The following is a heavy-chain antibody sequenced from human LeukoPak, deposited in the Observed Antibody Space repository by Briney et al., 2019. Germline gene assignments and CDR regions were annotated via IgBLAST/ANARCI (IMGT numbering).Heavy chain of an antibody. CDR2: IRYDGSNK. CDR1: GFTFISYT. J-gene: IGHJ4*02. V-gene: IGHV3-30*02. D-gene: IGHD3-22*01. Sequence: GGSLRLSCAASGFTFISYTMNWVRQAPGKGLEWVAFIRYDGSNKYYADSVKGRFTISRDNSKNTLYLQMNSLRAEDTAVYYCAKCSITMIVAPLDYWGQGTLVTVSS. CDR3: AKCSITMIVAPLDY.